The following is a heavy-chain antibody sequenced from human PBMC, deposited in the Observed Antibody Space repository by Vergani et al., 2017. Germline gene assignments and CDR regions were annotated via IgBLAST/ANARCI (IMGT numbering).Heavy chain of an antibody. CDR3: TRHVPCGDGACLHFDQ. V-gene: IGHV5-51*01. D-gene: IGHD2-21*01. CDR1: ESSFISNE. CDR2: INPIDSKI. J-gene: IGHJ4*02. Sequence: EVMLVPSGAEVKKPGESLKISCKYSESSFISNEIAWVRQMSGKGLQWMGNINPIDSKIAYSPSFQGQAIMSLDKSITTAYLQWRSLKASDTAIYYCTRHVPCGDGACLHFDQWGQGTQVTVSS.